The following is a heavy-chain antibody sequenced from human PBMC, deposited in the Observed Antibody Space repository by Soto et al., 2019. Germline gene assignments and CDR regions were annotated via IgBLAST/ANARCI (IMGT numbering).Heavy chain of an antibody. Sequence: SETLSLTCAVSGRSFTSYYWTWMRQPPEKGLEWMGEITHRGSTNYNPSLKSRVTMSVDTSKNQFSLKLTSVTAADTAVYFCARGPQQPAREQQPLDPWGQGTLVTVSS. D-gene: IGHD6-13*01. CDR1: GRSFTSYY. V-gene: IGHV4-34*01. CDR3: ARGPQQPAREQQPLDP. CDR2: ITHRGST. J-gene: IGHJ5*02.